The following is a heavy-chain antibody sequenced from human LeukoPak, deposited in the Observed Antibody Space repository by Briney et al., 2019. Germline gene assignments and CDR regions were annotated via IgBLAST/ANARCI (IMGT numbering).Heavy chain of an antibody. D-gene: IGHD6-6*01. CDR2: IYHSGST. Sequence: SQTLSLTCTVSGGSISSGGYYWSWIRQPPGKGLEWIGYIYHSGSTYYNPSLKSRVTISVDRSKNQFSLKLSSVTAADTAVYYCARDKRVIAARPPWFDPWGQGTLVTVSS. V-gene: IGHV4-30-2*01. J-gene: IGHJ5*02. CDR3: ARDKRVIAARPPWFDP. CDR1: GGSISSGGYY.